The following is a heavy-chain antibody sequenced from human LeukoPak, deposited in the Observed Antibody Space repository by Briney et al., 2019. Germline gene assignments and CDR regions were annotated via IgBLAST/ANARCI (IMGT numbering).Heavy chain of an antibody. CDR3: ARDRVGDSSGQMDV. CDR1: GYTFTSFD. J-gene: IGHJ6*02. D-gene: IGHD3-22*01. CDR2: MNPNSGNT. Sequence: VASVTVSCKASGYTFTSFDINWVRQAPGQGLEWMGWMNPNSGNTGYAQKFQGRVTMTRNTSISTAYMELSSLRSEDAAVYYCARDRVGDSSGQMDVWGQGTTVTVSS. V-gene: IGHV1-8*01.